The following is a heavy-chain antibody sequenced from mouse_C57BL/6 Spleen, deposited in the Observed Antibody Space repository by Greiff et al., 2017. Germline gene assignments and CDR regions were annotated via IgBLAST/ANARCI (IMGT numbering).Heavy chain of an antibody. CDR2: IDPEDGET. Sequence: EVQLQQSGAELVKPGASVKLSCTASGFNFKDYYMHWVKQRTEQGLEWIGRIDPEDGETKYAPKVQGKATITADTSSNTAYLQLSSLTSEDTAVYCFARGLPRYWYFDVWGTGTTVTVSS. V-gene: IGHV14-2*01. CDR3: ARGLPRYWYFDV. D-gene: IGHD2-2*01. J-gene: IGHJ1*03. CDR1: GFNFKDYY.